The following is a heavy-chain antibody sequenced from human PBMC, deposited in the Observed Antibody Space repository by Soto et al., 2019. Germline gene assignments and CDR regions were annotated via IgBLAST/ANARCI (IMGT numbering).Heavy chain of an antibody. CDR3: AKGDSSGYYLSNFDC. Sequence: VQLVESGGGVVQPGRSLRLSCTASGFTFSSFGMHWVRQAPGKGLDWVAVISYDGSIKYYADSVKGRFTVSRDNSTNTVYLQMNSLRAEDTAHYYCAKGDSSGYYLSNFDCWGQGTLVTVSS. D-gene: IGHD3-22*01. V-gene: IGHV3-30*18. J-gene: IGHJ4*02. CDR1: GFTFSSFG. CDR2: ISYDGSIK.